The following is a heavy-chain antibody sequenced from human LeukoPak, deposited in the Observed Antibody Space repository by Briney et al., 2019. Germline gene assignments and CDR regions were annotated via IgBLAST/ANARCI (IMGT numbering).Heavy chain of an antibody. V-gene: IGHV3-15*01. Sequence: NPGGSLRLSCAASGFNFNNAWITWVRQAPGKGLEWVGRIKSKIDGGTIDYAAPVKGRFTISRDDSKNTLYLQMNSLKADDTGVYYCGGDGRWFDPWGQGTLVTVSS. D-gene: IGHD2-21*02. CDR1: GFNFNNAW. J-gene: IGHJ5*02. CDR3: GGDGRWFDP. CDR2: IKSKIDGGTI.